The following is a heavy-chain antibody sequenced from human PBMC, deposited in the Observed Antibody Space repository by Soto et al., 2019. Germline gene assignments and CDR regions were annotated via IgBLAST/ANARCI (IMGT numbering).Heavy chain of an antibody. D-gene: IGHD3-22*01. CDR2: IKEDGGKT. J-gene: IGHJ4*02. CDR3: SRDYYGPGPD. V-gene: IGHV3-7*04. Sequence: EVPLVESGGGLVQPGGSLRLSCVASGLTLSRYWMSWVRQAPGKGLEWVANIKEDGGKTYYVDSVKGRFTISRDNAKISVYLQMNSLRVEDTAVYYCSRDYYGPGPDWGQGTLVIVSS. CDR1: GLTLSRYW.